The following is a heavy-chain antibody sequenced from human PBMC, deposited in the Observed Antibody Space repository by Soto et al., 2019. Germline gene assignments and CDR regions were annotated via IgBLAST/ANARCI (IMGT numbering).Heavy chain of an antibody. CDR1: GGSISSYY. J-gene: IGHJ5*02. CDR2: IYYSGST. D-gene: IGHD3-10*01. V-gene: IGHV4-59*08. CDR3: ARRITMVRGVRYNWFDP. Sequence: SETLSLSCTVSGGSISSYYWSWIRQPPGKGLEWIGYIYYSGSTNYNPSLKSRVTISVDTSKNQFSLKLSSVTAADTAVYYCARRITMVRGVRYNWFDPWGQGTLVTVSS.